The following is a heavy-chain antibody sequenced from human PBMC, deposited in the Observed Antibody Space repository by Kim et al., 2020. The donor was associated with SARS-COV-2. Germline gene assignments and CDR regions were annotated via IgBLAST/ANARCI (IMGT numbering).Heavy chain of an antibody. CDR3: ARRSSSNWSHDY. D-gene: IGHD2-2*01. CDR1: GFTVSNNY. J-gene: IGHJ4*02. CDR2: IYRGGQT. V-gene: IGHV3-53*01. Sequence: GGSLRLSCAASGFTVSNNYINWVRQAPGKGLEWVAVIYRGGQTYYTHSVKGRFTVSRASSKNALFLQMNSLRAEDTATYYCARRSSSNWSHDYWGQGTL.